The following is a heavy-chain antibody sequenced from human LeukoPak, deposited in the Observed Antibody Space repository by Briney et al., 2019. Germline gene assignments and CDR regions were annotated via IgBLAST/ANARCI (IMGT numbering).Heavy chain of an antibody. Sequence: SVKVSCKASGRTFSSYAISWVRQAPGQGLEWMGGIIPIFGTAHYAQKFQGRVTITTDESTSTAYMELSSLRSEDTAVYYCARDYYGSGSSPSGAFDIWGQGTMVTVSS. CDR3: ARDYYGSGSSPSGAFDI. CDR1: GRTFSSYA. J-gene: IGHJ3*02. CDR2: IIPIFGTA. D-gene: IGHD3-10*01. V-gene: IGHV1-69*05.